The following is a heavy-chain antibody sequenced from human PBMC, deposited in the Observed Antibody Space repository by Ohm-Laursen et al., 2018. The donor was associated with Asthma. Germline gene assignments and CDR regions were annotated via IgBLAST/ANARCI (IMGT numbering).Heavy chain of an antibody. Sequence: GASVKVSCKVSGYSVTSYAFSWVRQAPGQRPEWMGWIYIANTNYAPKFRDRVTLTTDTSTNTLYMDLRSLRSDDTAVYCCVRDVVDRFENWGQGSRVIVSS. CDR1: GYSVTSYA. V-gene: IGHV1-18*04. CDR3: VRDVVDRFEN. D-gene: IGHD2-21*01. J-gene: IGHJ4*02. CDR2: IYIANT.